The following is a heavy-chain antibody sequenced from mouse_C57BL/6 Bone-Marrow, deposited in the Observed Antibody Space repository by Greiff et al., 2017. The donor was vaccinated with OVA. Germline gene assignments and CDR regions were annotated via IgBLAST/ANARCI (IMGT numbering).Heavy chain of an antibody. Sequence: QVQLQQPGAELVKPGASVKMSCKASGYTFTSYWITWVKQRPGQGLEWIGDIYPGSGSTNYNEKFKSKATLTVDTSSSTAYMQLSSLTSEDSAVXYCARRYYSNFGGYFDVWGTGTTVTVSS. V-gene: IGHV1-55*01. CDR1: GYTFTSYW. J-gene: IGHJ1*03. CDR3: ARRYYSNFGGYFDV. D-gene: IGHD2-5*01. CDR2: IYPGSGST.